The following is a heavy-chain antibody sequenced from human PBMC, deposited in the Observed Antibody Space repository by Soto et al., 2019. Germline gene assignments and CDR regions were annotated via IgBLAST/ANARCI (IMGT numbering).Heavy chain of an antibody. CDR3: ARDMGYYYDSSGYHFDY. CDR1: GFTFSSYS. Sequence: GGSLRLSCAASGFTFSSYSMSWVRQAPGKGLEWVSSISSSSSYIYYADSVKGRFTISRDNAKNSLYLQMNSLRAEDTAVYYCARDMGYYYDSSGYHFDYWGQGTLVTVSS. V-gene: IGHV3-21*01. CDR2: ISSSSSYI. D-gene: IGHD3-22*01. J-gene: IGHJ4*02.